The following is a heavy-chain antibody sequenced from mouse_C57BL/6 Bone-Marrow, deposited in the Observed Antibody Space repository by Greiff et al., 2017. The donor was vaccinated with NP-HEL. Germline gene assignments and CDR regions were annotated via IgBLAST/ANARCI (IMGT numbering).Heavy chain of an antibody. CDR1: GFTFSSYA. CDR3: ARLPFY. V-gene: IGHV5-4*03. Sequence: EVKLVESGGGLVKPGGSLKLSCAASGFTFSSYAMSCVRQTPEKRLEWVATISDGGSYTYYPDNVKGRFTISRDNAKNNLYLQMSHLKSEDTAMYYCARLPFYWGQGTSVTVSS. CDR2: ISDGGSYT. J-gene: IGHJ4*01.